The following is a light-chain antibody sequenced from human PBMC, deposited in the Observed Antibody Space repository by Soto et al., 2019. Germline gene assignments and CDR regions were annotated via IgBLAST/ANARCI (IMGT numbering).Light chain of an antibody. CDR1: QSMSRW. J-gene: IGKJ1*01. CDR2: DAS. Sequence: DIKITQSPSTLSASVGDRVTITCRASQSMSRWLAWYQQKPGKAARLLIYDASSLESGVPPRFSGGGSGTECTLTISSLQPDDFASYYCQQYNSYSFGQGTKVDIK. V-gene: IGKV1-5*01. CDR3: QQYNSYS.